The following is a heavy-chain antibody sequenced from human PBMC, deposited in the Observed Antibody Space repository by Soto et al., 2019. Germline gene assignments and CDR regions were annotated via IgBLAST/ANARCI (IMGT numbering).Heavy chain of an antibody. CDR3: AEERGYSYGYGDY. J-gene: IGHJ4*02. V-gene: IGHV3-23*01. CDR2: ISGSGGST. CDR1: GFTFSSYA. D-gene: IGHD5-18*01. Sequence: EVQLLESGGGLVQPGGSLRLSCAASGFTFSSYAMSWVRQAPGKGLEWVSAISGSGGSTYYADSVKGRFTISRDNSKNTLYLHINSLRAEDTAVYYCAEERGYSYGYGDYWGQGTLVTVSS.